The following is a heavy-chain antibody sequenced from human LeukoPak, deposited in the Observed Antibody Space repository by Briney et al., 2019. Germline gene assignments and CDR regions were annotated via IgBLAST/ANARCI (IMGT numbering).Heavy chain of an antibody. V-gene: IGHV4-59*01. J-gene: IGHJ1*01. CDR3: AREDYCSGGSCYSGYFQH. Sequence: PSETLSLTCTVSGGSISSYYWSWIRQPPEKGLEWIGYIYYSGTTNYNPSLKSRVTISVDTSKNQFSLKLSSVTAADTAVYYCAREDYCSGGSCYSGYFQHWGQGTLVTVSS. CDR1: GGSISSYY. D-gene: IGHD2-15*01. CDR2: IYYSGTT.